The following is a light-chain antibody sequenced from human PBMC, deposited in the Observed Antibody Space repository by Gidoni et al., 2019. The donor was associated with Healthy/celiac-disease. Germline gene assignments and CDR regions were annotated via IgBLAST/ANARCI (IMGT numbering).Light chain of an antibody. CDR3: QQYDNLPRST. V-gene: IGKV1-33*01. Sequence: DIQMTQSPSSLSASVGDRVTITCQASQDISNYLNWYQQKPGKAPKLLIYDASNLETGVLSRFSGSGSGTDFTFTISSLQPEDIATYYCQQYDNLPRSTFGQGTKLEIK. CDR2: DAS. J-gene: IGKJ2*02. CDR1: QDISNY.